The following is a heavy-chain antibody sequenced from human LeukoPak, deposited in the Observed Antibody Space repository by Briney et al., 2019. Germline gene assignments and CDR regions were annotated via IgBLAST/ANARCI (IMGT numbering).Heavy chain of an antibody. CDR3: ARGVITVTTFYYYYYMDV. D-gene: IGHD4-17*01. CDR2: INHSGST. J-gene: IGHJ6*03. CDR1: GGSFSGYY. V-gene: IGHV4-34*01. Sequence: PSETLSLTCAVYGGSFSGYYWSWIRQPPGKGLEWIGEINHSGSTNYNPSLKGRVTISVDTSKNQFSLKLSSVTAADTAVYYCARGVITVTTFYYYYYMDVWGKGTTVTVSS.